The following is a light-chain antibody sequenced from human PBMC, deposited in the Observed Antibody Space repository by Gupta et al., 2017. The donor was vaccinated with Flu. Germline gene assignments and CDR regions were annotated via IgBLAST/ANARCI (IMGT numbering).Light chain of an antibody. J-gene: IGLJ1*01. V-gene: IGLV2-11*01. CDR2: DVT. CDR1: SNDVGGSNR. Sequence: VPISCTASSNDVGGSNRVSWYQQRPGKAPKLTLYDVTERPSGVPDRFSGSKSGNTASLTISGLQADDEADYYCSSHAGRVTWVFGTGTTVTVL. CDR3: SSHAGRVTWV.